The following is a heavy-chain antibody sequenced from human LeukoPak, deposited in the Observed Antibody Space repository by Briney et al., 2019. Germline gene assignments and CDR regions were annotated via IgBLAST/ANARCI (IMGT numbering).Heavy chain of an antibody. CDR1: GGSISSGGYY. CDR3: ARDSPYLSLDY. D-gene: IGHD2/OR15-2a*01. Sequence: SETLFLTCTVSGGSISSGGYYWSWIRQHPGKGLEWIGYIYYSGSTYYNPSLKSRVTISVDTSKNQFSLKLSSVTAADTAVYYCARDSPYLSLDYWGQGTLVTVSS. V-gene: IGHV4-31*03. J-gene: IGHJ4*02. CDR2: IYYSGST.